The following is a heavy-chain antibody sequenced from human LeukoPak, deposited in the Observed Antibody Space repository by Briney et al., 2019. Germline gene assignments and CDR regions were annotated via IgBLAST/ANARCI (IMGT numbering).Heavy chain of an antibody. D-gene: IGHD3-3*01. Sequence: GGSLRLSCAASGFTFSSYEMNWVRQAPGKGLEWVSYISSSGSTIYYADSVKGRFTISRDNAKNSLYLQMNSLRAEDTAVYYCAISYITMSGIDYWGQGTLVTVSS. CDR2: ISSSGSTI. CDR1: GFTFSSYE. J-gene: IGHJ4*02. V-gene: IGHV3-48*03. CDR3: AISYITMSGIDY.